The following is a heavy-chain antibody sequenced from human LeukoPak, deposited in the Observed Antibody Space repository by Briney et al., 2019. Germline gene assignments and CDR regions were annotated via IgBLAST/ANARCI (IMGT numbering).Heavy chain of an antibody. J-gene: IGHJ3*02. Sequence: SVKVSCKASGGTFSSYAISWVRQAPGQGLEWMGGIIPIFGTANYAQKFQGRVTITADKSTSTAYMELSSLRSEDTAVYYCARDSRVLVAFDIWGQGTMVTVSS. CDR2: IIPIFGTA. CDR1: GGTFSSYA. D-gene: IGHD2/OR15-2a*01. V-gene: IGHV1-69*06. CDR3: ARDSRVLVAFDI.